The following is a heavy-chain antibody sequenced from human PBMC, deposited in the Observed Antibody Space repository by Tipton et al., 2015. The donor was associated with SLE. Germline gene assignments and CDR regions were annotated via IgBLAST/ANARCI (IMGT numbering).Heavy chain of an antibody. Sequence: LRLSCAVYGGSFSGYYWSWIRQHPGKGLEWIGYIYYSGSTYYNPSLKSRVTISIDTSKNQFSLKLNSVTAADTAVYYCARALQNYFDYWGQGTLVTVSS. J-gene: IGHJ4*02. CDR3: ARALQNYFDY. CDR1: GGSFSGYY. CDR2: IYYSGST. V-gene: IGHV4-31*11.